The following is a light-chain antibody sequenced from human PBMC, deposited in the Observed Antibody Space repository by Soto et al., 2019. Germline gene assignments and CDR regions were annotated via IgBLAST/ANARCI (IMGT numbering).Light chain of an antibody. CDR3: QQYCTSPRT. CDR1: QSVSSSS. V-gene: IGKV3-20*01. J-gene: IGKJ1*01. CDR2: GGS. Sequence: IVLTQSPGTLSLSPGERATLSCRASQSVSSSSLAWYQQKPGQSPRLLIYGGSSRATGIPDRFSGSGSGPDFTLTISRLEPEDFAVYSCQQYCTSPRTFGQGTKVEIK.